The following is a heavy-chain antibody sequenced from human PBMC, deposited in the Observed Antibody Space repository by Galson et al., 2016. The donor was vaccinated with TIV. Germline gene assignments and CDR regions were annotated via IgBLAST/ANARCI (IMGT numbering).Heavy chain of an antibody. V-gene: IGHV1-18*01. CDR3: ARDYVLGMSGYSQYGMDV. CDR1: GYTFNTYG. CDR2: ISGYNGNT. D-gene: IGHD2-15*01. Sequence: SVKVSCKASGYTFNTYGLSWVRQAPGQGLEWMGWISGYNGNTKYAQKLQGRVTMTTDTSTGTAYMELRSLRSDDTAMYYCARDYVLGMSGYSQYGMDVWGQGTTVTVSS. J-gene: IGHJ6*02.